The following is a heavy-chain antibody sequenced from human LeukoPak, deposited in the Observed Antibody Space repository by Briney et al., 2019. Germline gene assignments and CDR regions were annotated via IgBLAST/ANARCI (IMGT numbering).Heavy chain of an antibody. CDR2: IRYDGSNK. Sequence: GGSLRLSCAASGFSFNDYGMHWVRQAPGKGLEWVTFIRYDGSNKYYADAVKGRFTISRDNSKNTLYVQMNSLRAEDTSVYYCAKRAVLTTFQSSFANYYYNMEVWGKGTTVTVSS. J-gene: IGHJ6*03. V-gene: IGHV3-30*02. CDR1: GFSFNDYG. D-gene: IGHD1-1*01. CDR3: AKRAVLTTFQSSFANYYYNMEV.